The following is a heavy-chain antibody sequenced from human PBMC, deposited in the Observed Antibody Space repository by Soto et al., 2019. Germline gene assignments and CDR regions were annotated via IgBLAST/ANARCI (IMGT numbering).Heavy chain of an antibody. J-gene: IGHJ4*02. CDR1: GYTFTSYG. CDR2: ISAYNGNT. Sequence: QVQLVQSGAEVKKPGASVKVSCKASGYTFTSYGITWVRQAPGQGLEWMGWISAYNGNTNYAQKLQGRVTMTTDTASRTAYMALRMVRPDDSAVFCCARGRGYVDSASGFWGQGTLVSVS. V-gene: IGHV1-18*01. D-gene: IGHD3-16*01. CDR3: ARGRGYVDSASGF.